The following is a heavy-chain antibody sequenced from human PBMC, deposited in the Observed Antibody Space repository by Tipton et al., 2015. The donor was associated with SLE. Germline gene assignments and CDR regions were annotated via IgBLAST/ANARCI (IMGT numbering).Heavy chain of an antibody. V-gene: IGHV4-4*09. CDR2: IYTSGST. CDR3: AREAGGWFDY. Sequence: TLSLTCTVSGGSISSYYWSWIRQPPGKGLEWIGYIYTSGSTNYNPSLKSRVTISVDTSKNQYSLKVRSVTAADAAVNYGAREAGGWFDYWGQGTLVTVSS. D-gene: IGHD6-19*01. CDR1: GGSISSYY. J-gene: IGHJ4*02.